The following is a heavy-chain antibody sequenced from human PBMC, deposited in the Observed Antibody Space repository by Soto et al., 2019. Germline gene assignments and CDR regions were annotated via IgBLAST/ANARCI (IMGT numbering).Heavy chain of an antibody. J-gene: IGHJ4*02. CDR1: GGSLTGYY. V-gene: IGHV4-34*01. CDR2: VKDGGST. Sequence: QVQLQQWGAGLLKPSETLSLTCTVNGGSLTGYYWSWIRQPPGKGLEWIGEVKDGGSTNYSPSLRGRVSISADTSKNHFSLRLNAVTDADTAVYFCAIGQEGIVATHWDQGALVTVSS. CDR3: AIGQEGIVATH. D-gene: IGHD5-12*01.